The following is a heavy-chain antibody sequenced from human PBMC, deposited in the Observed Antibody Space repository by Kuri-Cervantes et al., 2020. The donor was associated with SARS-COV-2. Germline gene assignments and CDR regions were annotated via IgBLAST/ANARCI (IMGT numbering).Heavy chain of an antibody. D-gene: IGHD2-21*01. J-gene: IGHJ4*02. Sequence: GESLKISCVASGFNFSTSDMHWVRQAPGKGLEWVTFISYDGKNKKCLASGKGRFTIPRDNSQNTLHLQMKSLRDEDTAIYYCAKDRAGVHDFWGQGTLVTVSS. V-gene: IGHV3-30*18. CDR1: GFNFSTSD. CDR2: ISYDGKNK. CDR3: AKDRAGVHDF.